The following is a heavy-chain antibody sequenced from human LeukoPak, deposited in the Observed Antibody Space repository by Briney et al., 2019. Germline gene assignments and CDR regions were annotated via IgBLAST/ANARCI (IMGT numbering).Heavy chain of an antibody. CDR1: GFTFSSYV. CDR3: ARLGYCSGGSCSSFDY. Sequence: PGGSLRLSCAASGFTFSSYVVNWVRQAPGKGLEWVSSISSGSTYIYYADSVKGRFTTSRDNAKNSLYLQMNSLRAEDTAVYYCARLGYCSGGSCSSFDYWGQGTLVTVSS. J-gene: IGHJ4*02. D-gene: IGHD2-15*01. CDR2: ISSGSTYI. V-gene: IGHV3-21*01.